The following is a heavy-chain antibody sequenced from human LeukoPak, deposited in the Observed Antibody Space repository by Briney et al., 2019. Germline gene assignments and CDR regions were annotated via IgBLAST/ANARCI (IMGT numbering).Heavy chain of an antibody. J-gene: IGHJ4*02. CDR1: GFTFSSYA. CDR3: AKGDVVVTAMPGDY. CDR2: ISGSGGST. D-gene: IGHD2-21*02. V-gene: IGHV3-23*01. Sequence: PGGSLRLSCAASGFTFSSYAMSWVRQAPGKGLEWVSAISGSGGSTYYADSVKGRFTISRDNSKNTMYLQMNSLRAEDTAVYYCAKGDVVVTAMPGDYWGQGTLVTVSS.